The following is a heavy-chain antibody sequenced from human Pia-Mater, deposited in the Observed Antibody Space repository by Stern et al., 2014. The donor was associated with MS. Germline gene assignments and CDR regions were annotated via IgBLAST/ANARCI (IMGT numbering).Heavy chain of an antibody. CDR2: IYWDAEK. V-gene: IGHV2-5*02. CDR3: AHLFSDASSSWFDP. CDR1: GFSLSTSGAG. D-gene: IGHD6-6*01. Sequence: QVTLKESGPTLVKPTQTLTLTCTFSGFSLSTSGAGVTWIRQPPGKALEGLAVIYWDAEKRSSPSLNTHATITRATHNSPVGLSMTSMDPVDTATYYCAHLFSDASSSWFDPWGQGTLVTVSS. J-gene: IGHJ5*02.